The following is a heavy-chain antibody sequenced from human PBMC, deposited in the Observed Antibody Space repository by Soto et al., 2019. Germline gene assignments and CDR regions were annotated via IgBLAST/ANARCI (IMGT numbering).Heavy chain of an antibody. D-gene: IGHD1-26*01. V-gene: IGHV4-39*01. J-gene: IGHJ4*02. Sequence: QLQLQESGPGLVKPSETLSLTCTVSGGSISSSSYYWGWIRQPPGKGLEWIGSIYYSGSTYYNPSLKSRVTISVDTAKNQFSLKLSSVTAADTAVYYCARHVRGGEWELRYYFDYWGQGTLVTVSS. CDR2: IYYSGST. CDR1: GGSISSSSYY. CDR3: ARHVRGGEWELRYYFDY.